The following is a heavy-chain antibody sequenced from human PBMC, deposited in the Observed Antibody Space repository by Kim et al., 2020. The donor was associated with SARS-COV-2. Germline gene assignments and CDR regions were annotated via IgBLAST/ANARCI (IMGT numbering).Heavy chain of an antibody. D-gene: IGHD2-2*01. J-gene: IGHJ3*01. Sequence: GGSLRLSCAASGFTFSSYAMSWVRQAPGKGLEWVSAISGSGGSTYYADSVKGRFTISRDNSKNTLYLQMNSLRAEDTAVYYCAKEDCSSTSCYFMALGYSYGYGAFDLWGQGTMVTVSS. V-gene: IGHV3-23*01. CDR3: AKEDCSSTSCYFMALGYSYGYGAFDL. CDR2: ISGSGGST. CDR1: GFTFSSYA.